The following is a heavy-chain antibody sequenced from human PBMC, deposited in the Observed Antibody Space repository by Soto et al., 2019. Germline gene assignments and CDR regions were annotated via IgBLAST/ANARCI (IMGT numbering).Heavy chain of an antibody. Sequence: SETLSLTCGVSGDYTTTYKWWTLVRQTPGKGLEWIGEIYDSGNTRYNPSLKSRVTISKDTSKNELSLKLNSVTVADTAVYYCATCQLGEYYYAMDIWGQGTTVTVSS. V-gene: IGHV4-4*02. D-gene: IGHD7-27*01. CDR1: GDYTTTYKW. CDR2: IYDSGNT. J-gene: IGHJ6*02. CDR3: ATCQLGEYYYAMDI.